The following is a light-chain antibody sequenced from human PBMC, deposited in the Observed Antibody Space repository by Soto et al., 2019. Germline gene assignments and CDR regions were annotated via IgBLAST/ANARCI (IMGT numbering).Light chain of an antibody. CDR1: QSVTSNY. V-gene: IGKV3-20*01. J-gene: IGKJ1*01. Sequence: EIVLTHSPGTLSLSPGEIATLSCRASQSVTSNYLAWYQQKPVQAPRLLIYGASTRATGIPDRFSGSGSGTDFTLTISSLQPEDSAVYYCQQYGSSPTWTFGQGTKVDIK. CDR2: GAS. CDR3: QQYGSSPTWT.